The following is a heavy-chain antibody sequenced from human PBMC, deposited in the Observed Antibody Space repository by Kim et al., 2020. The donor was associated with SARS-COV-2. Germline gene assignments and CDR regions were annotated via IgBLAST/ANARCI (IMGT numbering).Heavy chain of an antibody. Sequence: SVKVSCKTSGGSFSTYAMNWVRQAPGQGLEWVGGIIPLFGTTDYAQKFKGRVTISADESTSTSFLELSSLESEDTAVYYCARPLVELERLSAFDIWGQGTMVTVSS. V-gene: IGHV1-69*13. J-gene: IGHJ3*02. CDR2: IIPLFGTT. CDR1: GGSFSTYA. D-gene: IGHD1-1*01. CDR3: ARPLVELERLSAFDI.